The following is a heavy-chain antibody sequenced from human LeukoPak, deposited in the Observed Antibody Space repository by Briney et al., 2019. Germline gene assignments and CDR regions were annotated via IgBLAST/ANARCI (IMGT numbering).Heavy chain of an antibody. D-gene: IGHD6-13*01. V-gene: IGHV3-53*01. CDR3: AKDGTSDSSSWYGGSNYYYYYMDV. Sequence: PGGSLRLSCAASGFTVSSNYMSWVRQAPGKGLEWVSIIYSGGSTFYADSVKGRFTISRDNSKNTLYLQMNSLRAEDTAVYYCAKDGTSDSSSWYGGSNYYYYYMDVWGKGTTVTVSS. J-gene: IGHJ6*03. CDR2: IYSGGST. CDR1: GFTVSSNY.